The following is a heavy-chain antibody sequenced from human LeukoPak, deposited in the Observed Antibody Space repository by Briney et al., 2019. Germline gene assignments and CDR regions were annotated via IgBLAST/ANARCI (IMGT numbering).Heavy chain of an antibody. CDR1: GFIFENYW. V-gene: IGHV3-7*01. CDR2: IKQDGSEK. Sequence: GGSLRLSCAASGFIFENYWMNWVRQAPGKGLEWVANIKQDGSEKYYVDSVKGRFTISRDNAKNSLYLQMNSLRAEDTAVYYCARDGGKTWIQLWDEEEDFDYWGQGTLVTVSS. J-gene: IGHJ4*02. D-gene: IGHD5-18*01. CDR3: ARDGGKTWIQLWDEEEDFDY.